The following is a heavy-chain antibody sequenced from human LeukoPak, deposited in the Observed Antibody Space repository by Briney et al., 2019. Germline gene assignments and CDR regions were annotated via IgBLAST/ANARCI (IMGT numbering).Heavy chain of an antibody. CDR1: GFTFSGYW. CDR3: ARGDGGAVHRLDS. D-gene: IGHD5-24*01. J-gene: IGHJ4*02. Sequence: GGSLRLSCAASGFTFSGYWMSWVRQAPGKGLEWVANIKQDGREKYYVDSVKGRFTISRDSAKNSLYLQMNSLRVEDTAVYYCARGDGGAVHRLDSWGQGTLVTVSS. V-gene: IGHV3-7*05. CDR2: IKQDGREK.